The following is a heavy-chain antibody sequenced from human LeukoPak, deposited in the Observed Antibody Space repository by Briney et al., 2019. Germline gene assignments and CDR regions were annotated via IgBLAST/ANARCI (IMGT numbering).Heavy chain of an antibody. Sequence: GGSLRLSCAASGFTFSSYAMSWVRQAPGKGLEWVSAISGSGGSTYYADSVKGRFTISRDNSKNTLYLQMNSLRAEDTAVYYCAKDGGNYYGSGSRLRYFDYWGQGTLVTVSS. CDR2: ISGSGGST. CDR3: AKDGGNYYGSGSRLRYFDY. D-gene: IGHD3-10*01. V-gene: IGHV3-23*01. J-gene: IGHJ4*02. CDR1: GFTFSSYA.